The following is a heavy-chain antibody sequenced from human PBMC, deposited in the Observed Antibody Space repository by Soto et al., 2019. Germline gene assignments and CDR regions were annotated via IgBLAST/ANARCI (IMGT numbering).Heavy chain of an antibody. Sequence: EVQLVESGGGLVQPGGSLRLSCAGSGFTFSTYWMHWVRQAPGTGLEWVSRIKGDGSSTSYADSVKGRFTISRDNAKNKVYLEMDRPGAEDTAVYWCARGIRNYYGVDVWGQGTTVTVSS. CDR1: GFTFSTYW. CDR2: IKGDGSST. J-gene: IGHJ6*02. CDR3: ARGIRNYYGVDV. V-gene: IGHV3-74*01.